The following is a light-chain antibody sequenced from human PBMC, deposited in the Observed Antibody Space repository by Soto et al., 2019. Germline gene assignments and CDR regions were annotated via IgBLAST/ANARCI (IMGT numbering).Light chain of an antibody. CDR3: CSYAGCSTFDWM. J-gene: IGLJ3*02. CDR2: EGI. Sequence: QSALTQPASVSGSPGQSITISCTGISTDVGSYNLVSWYQQHPGKAPQLMIYEGIKRPSGVSDRFSASESGNTASLTISGLQAEDEADYYCCSYAGCSTFDWMFGGGTKVTVL. V-gene: IGLV2-23*03. CDR1: STDVGSYNL.